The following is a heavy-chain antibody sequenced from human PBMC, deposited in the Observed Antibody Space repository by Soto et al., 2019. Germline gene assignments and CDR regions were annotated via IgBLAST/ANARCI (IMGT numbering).Heavy chain of an antibody. Sequence: QVQLVEYGGGVVQPGRSLRLSCAASGFTFSSYVMYWVRQAPGKGLEWVAVISYEGNNKYYADSVKGRFTISRDNSKNTLYLQMNSMRSEDTAVYYCARAGCDGGSCYSLVGLRYGMDVWGQGTTVTVSS. CDR1: GFTFSSYV. V-gene: IGHV3-30-3*01. J-gene: IGHJ6*02. CDR3: ARAGCDGGSCYSLVGLRYGMDV. CDR2: ISYEGNNK. D-gene: IGHD2-15*01.